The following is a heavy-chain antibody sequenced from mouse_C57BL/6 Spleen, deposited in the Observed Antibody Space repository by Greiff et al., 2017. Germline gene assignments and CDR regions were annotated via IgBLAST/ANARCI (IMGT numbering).Heavy chain of an antibody. D-gene: IGHD1-1*01. Sequence: QVQLQQPGAELVRPGSSVKLSCKASGYTFTSYWMHWVKQRPIQGLEWIGNIDPSDSETHYNQKFKDKATLTEDKSSSTAYMQLSSLTSEDSAVCYCARDYYGSSPYWGQGTTLTVSS. CDR1: GYTFTSYW. CDR3: ARDYYGSSPY. CDR2: IDPSDSET. V-gene: IGHV1-52*01. J-gene: IGHJ2*01.